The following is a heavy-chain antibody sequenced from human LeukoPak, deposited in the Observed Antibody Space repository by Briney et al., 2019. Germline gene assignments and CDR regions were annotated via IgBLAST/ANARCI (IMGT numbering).Heavy chain of an antibody. CDR3: ARDGAAIPTGYYYYMDV. J-gene: IGHJ6*03. Sequence: PSGTLSLTCAVSGGSISSSNWWSWVRQPPGKGLEWIGEIYHSGSTNYNPSLKSRVTMSVDTSKNQFSLKLSSVTAADTAVYYCARDGAAIPTGYYYYMDVWGKGTTVTVSS. CDR2: IYHSGST. V-gene: IGHV4-4*02. D-gene: IGHD2-2*02. CDR1: GGSISSSNW.